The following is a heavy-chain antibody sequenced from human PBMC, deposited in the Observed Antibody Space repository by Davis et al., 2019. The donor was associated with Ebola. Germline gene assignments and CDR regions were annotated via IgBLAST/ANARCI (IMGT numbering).Heavy chain of an antibody. CDR1: GYTFTGYY. J-gene: IGHJ6*02. CDR3: ARDLVGLVPATSHGYYFGMDV. CDR2: INPNSGGT. V-gene: IGHV1-2*06. Sequence: ASVKVSCKASGYTFTGYYMHWVRQAPGQGLEWMGRINPNSGGTNYAQKFQGRVTMTRDTSISTAYMELSRLRSDDTAVYYCARDLVGLVPATSHGYYFGMDVWGQGTRVTVSS. D-gene: IGHD2-2*01.